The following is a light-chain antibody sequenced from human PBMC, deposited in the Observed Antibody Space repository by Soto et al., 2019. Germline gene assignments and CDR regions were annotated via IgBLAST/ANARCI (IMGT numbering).Light chain of an antibody. V-gene: IGLV2-14*01. J-gene: IGLJ3*02. CDR3: NSYTTGTTWV. CDR1: TSDVGRYNY. CDR2: DVS. Sequence: QSALTQPASVSGSPGQSITISCTGTTSDVGRYNYVSWHQQHPGKAPKLLIFDVSNRPSGVSDRFSGSKSGNTASLTISGLQAEDEADYYCNSYTTGTTWVFGEGTKLTVL.